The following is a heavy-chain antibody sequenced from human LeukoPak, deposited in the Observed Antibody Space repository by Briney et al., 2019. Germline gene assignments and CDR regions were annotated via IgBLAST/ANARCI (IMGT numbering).Heavy chain of an antibody. D-gene: IGHD6-19*01. V-gene: IGHV3-21*04. Sequence: GGSLRLSCAASGFTFSSYTMTWVRQAPGKGPEWVSSINPDNRYIYYADSVKGRFTISRDNARNSLYLQMNSLRVEDTAFYYCAKDNRRHYTSGPNPDSLHWGQGALVTVSS. J-gene: IGHJ4*02. CDR1: GFTFSSYT. CDR2: INPDNRYI. CDR3: AKDNRRHYTSGPNPDSLH.